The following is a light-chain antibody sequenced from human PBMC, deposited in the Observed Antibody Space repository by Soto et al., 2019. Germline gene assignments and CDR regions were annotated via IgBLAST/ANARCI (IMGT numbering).Light chain of an antibody. CDR3: MQGTHWPPYT. J-gene: IGKJ2*01. CDR1: QSLVYSDGNAY. Sequence: DVVMTQSPLSLPVTLGQPASISCRSSQSLVYSDGNAYLNWFHQRPCQSPMRLIYTVSYRDSGVPDRFSGSGSRSDFTLKISRVEAEDVGVYDCMQGTHWPPYTFGQGTKLEIK. V-gene: IGKV2-30*01. CDR2: TVS.